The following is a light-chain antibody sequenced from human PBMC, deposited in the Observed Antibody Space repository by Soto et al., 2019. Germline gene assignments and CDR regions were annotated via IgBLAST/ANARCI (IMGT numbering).Light chain of an antibody. Sequence: AIRMTQSPSSLSASTGDRVTITCRASQGISSYLAWYQQKPGKAPKLLIYAASTLQSGVPSRFRGSGSGTEFTLTICSLQPEDFATYYCLQHNAYPPAFGQGTKVDIK. CDR1: QGISSY. V-gene: IGKV1-8*01. J-gene: IGKJ1*01. CDR2: AAS. CDR3: LQHNAYPPA.